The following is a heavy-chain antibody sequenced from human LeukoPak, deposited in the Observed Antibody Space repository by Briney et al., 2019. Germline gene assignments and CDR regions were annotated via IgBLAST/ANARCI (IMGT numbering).Heavy chain of an antibody. CDR2: IKQDGNEK. D-gene: IGHD6-19*01. J-gene: IGHJ4*02. CDR3: ARAISPYSSDVGY. V-gene: IGHV3-7*01. CDR1: GFTFSRYW. Sequence: GGSLRLSCAASGFTFSRYWMSWVRQASGKGLEWVANIKQDGNEKYYVDSVKGRFTISRDNAKNSLYLQMNSLGAEDTAVYYCARAISPYSSDVGYWGQGTLVTVSS.